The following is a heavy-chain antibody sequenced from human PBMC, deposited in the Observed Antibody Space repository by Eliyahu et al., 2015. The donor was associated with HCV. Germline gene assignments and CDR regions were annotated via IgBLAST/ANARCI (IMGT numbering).Heavy chain of an antibody. CDR1: GXXFSXYA. CDR2: ISGSGGST. V-gene: IGHV3-23*01. D-gene: IGHD1-26*01. J-gene: IGHJ4*02. Sequence: EVQLLESGGGLVQPGGSLRLSXXASGXXFSXYAXNWVRQXPGKGLEGVSGISGSGGSTYYADSVKGRFTISRDNSKNTLYLQMNSLRGEDTAVYYCAKDETYSGSRPYYFDYWGPGTLVTVSS. CDR3: AKDETYSGSRPYYFDY.